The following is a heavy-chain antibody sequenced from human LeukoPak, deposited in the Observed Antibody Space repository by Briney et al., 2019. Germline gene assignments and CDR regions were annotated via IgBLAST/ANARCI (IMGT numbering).Heavy chain of an antibody. Sequence: GGSLRLSCVASGFTFSSYTMNWVRQAPGKGLEWVSCISGDKSYIHYADSVKGRFTISRDNAKNSLYLQMNSLRAEDTAVYYCARDNHYGMDVWGQGTTVTVSS. CDR2: ISGDKSYI. D-gene: IGHD1-14*01. J-gene: IGHJ6*02. CDR1: GFTFSSYT. CDR3: ARDNHYGMDV. V-gene: IGHV3-21*04.